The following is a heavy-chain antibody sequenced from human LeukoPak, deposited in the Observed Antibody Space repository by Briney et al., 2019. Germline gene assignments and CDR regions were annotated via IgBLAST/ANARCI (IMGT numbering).Heavy chain of an antibody. J-gene: IGHJ4*02. CDR2: ISSSSRTI. Sequence: GGSLRLSCAASGFTFSSYAMSWVRQAPGKGLEWISYISSSSRTIYYADSVKGRFTISRDNAKNSLYLQMNSLRAEDTAVYYCARGDLYYDILTGYYDRGFGFDYWGQGTLVTVSS. V-gene: IGHV3-48*01. CDR3: ARGDLYYDILTGYYDRGFGFDY. D-gene: IGHD3-9*01. CDR1: GFTFSSYA.